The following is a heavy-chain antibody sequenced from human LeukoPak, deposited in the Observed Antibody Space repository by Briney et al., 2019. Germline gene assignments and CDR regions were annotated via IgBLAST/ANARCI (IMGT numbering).Heavy chain of an antibody. CDR2: MNPKSGGT. J-gene: IGHJ4*02. D-gene: IGHD3-9*01. V-gene: IGHV1-2*02. Sequence: ASVEVSCKASGYTFTGYYVHWVRQAPGQGLEWVGWMNPKSGGTNYAQKFEARVTMNRVTAISTAYMELSRLRFHDTAVYYCARSPDILTGEKFDYWGQGTLVTVS. CDR1: GYTFTGYY. CDR3: ARSPDILTGEKFDY.